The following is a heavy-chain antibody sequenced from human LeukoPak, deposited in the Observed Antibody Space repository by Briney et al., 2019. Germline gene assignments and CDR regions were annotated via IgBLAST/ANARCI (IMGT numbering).Heavy chain of an antibody. V-gene: IGHV3-74*01. CDR2: INSDASTI. J-gene: IGHJ4*02. CDR1: GLTFSSDW. D-gene: IGHD4-17*01. CDR3: AKDDYGDYEAPYFDY. Sequence: PGGSLRLSCAASGLTFSSDWMHWVRQVPGKGLVWVSRINSDASTINYADSVKGRFTISRDNAKNTLYLQMNNLRAEDTAVYYCAKDDYGDYEAPYFDYWGQGTLVTVSS.